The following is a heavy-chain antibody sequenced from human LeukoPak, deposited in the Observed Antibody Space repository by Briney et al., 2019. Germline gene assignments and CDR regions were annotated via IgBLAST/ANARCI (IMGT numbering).Heavy chain of an antibody. J-gene: IGHJ4*02. V-gene: IGHV4-4*09. CDR3: ARDHHDILTGYFRGYYFDY. CDR2: IYTSGRT. CDR1: GGSISSYY. Sequence: SETLSLTCTVSGGSISSYYWSWIRQPPGKGLEWIGYIYTSGRTNYNPSLKSRVTISVDTSKNQFSLKLSSVTAADTAVYYCARDHHDILTGYFRGYYFDYWGQGTLVTVSS. D-gene: IGHD3-9*01.